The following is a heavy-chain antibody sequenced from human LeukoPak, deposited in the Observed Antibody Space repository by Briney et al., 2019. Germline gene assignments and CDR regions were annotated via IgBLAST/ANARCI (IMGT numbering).Heavy chain of an antibody. CDR1: GFTFSSYG. V-gene: IGHV3-30*03. Sequence: PGGSLRLSCAASGFTFSSYGMHWVRQAPGKGLEWVAVISYDGSNKYYADSVKGRFTISRDNSKNTLYLQMNSLRAEDTAVYYCARGNYYYYMGVWGKGTTVTVSS. CDR3: ARGNYYYYMGV. CDR2: ISYDGSNK. J-gene: IGHJ6*03.